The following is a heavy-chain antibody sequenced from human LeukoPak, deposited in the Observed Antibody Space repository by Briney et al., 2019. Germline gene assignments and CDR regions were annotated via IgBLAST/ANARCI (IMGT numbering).Heavy chain of an antibody. CDR2: INPSGGST. V-gene: IGHV1-46*01. D-gene: IGHD6-13*01. CDR3: ARAAARNYYMDV. CDR1: GYTFTSYY. J-gene: IGHJ6*03. Sequence: GASVKVSCKASGYTFTSYYMHWVRQAPGQGLEWMGIINPSGGSTSYGQKFQGRVTMTRDMSTSTVYMELSSLRSEDTAVYYCARAAARNYYMDVWGKGTTVTVSS.